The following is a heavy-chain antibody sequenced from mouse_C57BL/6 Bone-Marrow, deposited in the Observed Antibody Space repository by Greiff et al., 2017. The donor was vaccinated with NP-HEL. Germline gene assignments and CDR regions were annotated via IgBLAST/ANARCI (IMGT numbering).Heavy chain of an antibody. V-gene: IGHV2-5*01. J-gene: IGHJ3*01. CDR2: IWRGGST. Sequence: VQLQQSGPGLVQPSQSLSITCTVSGFSLTSYGVHWVRQSPGKGLEWLGVIWRGGSTDYNAAFMSRLSITKDNSKSQVFFKMNSLQADDTAIYYCAKKEEYYGNYGFAYWGQGTLVTVSA. CDR1: GFSLTSYG. CDR3: AKKEEYYGNYGFAY. D-gene: IGHD2-1*01.